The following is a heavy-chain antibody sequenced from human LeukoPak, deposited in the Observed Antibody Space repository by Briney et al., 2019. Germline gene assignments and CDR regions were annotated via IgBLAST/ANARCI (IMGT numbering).Heavy chain of an antibody. CDR1: GYTFTSYG. CDR2: ISAYNGNT. J-gene: IGHJ3*02. CDR3: ARLYDSSGYYRDRGAFDI. Sequence: ASVKVSCKASGYTFTSYGISWVRQAPGQGLEWMGWISAYNGNTNYAQKLQGRVTMTTDTSTSTAYMELRSLRSDDTAVYYCARLYDSSGYYRDRGAFDIWGQGTMVTVSS. V-gene: IGHV1-18*01. D-gene: IGHD3-22*01.